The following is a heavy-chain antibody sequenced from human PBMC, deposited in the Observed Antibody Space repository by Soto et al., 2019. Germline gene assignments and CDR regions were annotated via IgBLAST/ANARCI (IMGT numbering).Heavy chain of an antibody. CDR3: ARRSFITMVRGGRGNWFDP. J-gene: IGHJ5*02. Sequence: KPSETLSLTCAVYGGSFSGYYWSWIRQPPGKGLEWIGEINHSGSTNYNPSLKSRVTISVDTSKNQFSLKLSSVTAADTAVYYCARRSFITMVRGGRGNWFDPWGQGTLVTVSS. V-gene: IGHV4-34*01. CDR2: INHSGST. D-gene: IGHD3-10*01. CDR1: GGSFSGYY.